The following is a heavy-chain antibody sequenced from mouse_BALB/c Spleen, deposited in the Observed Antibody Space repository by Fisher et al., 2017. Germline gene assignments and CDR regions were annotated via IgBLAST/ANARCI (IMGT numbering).Heavy chain of an antibody. Sequence: QKFKGKATLTVDKSSSTAYMELLSLTSEDSAVYYCARTGLYYSVTGYAMDYWGQGTSVTVS. J-gene: IGHJ4*01. CDR3: ARTGLYYSVTGYAMDY. V-gene: IGHV1-34*02. D-gene: IGHD1-1*01.